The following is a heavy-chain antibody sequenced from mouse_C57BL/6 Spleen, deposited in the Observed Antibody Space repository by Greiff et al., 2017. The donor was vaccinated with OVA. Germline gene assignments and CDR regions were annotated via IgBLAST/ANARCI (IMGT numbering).Heavy chain of an antibody. CDR2: IRNKANGYTT. D-gene: IGHD4-1*01. Sequence: EVKVVESGGGLVQPGGSLSLSCAASGFTFTDYYMSWVRQPPGKALEWLGFIRNKANGYTTEYSASVKGRFTISRDNSQSILYLQINALRAEDSATYYCARQNWYFDYWGQGTTLTVSS. J-gene: IGHJ2*01. CDR1: GFTFTDYY. V-gene: IGHV7-3*01. CDR3: ARQNWYFDY.